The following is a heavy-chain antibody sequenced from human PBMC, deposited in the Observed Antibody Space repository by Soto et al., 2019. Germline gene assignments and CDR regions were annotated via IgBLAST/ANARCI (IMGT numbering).Heavy chain of an antibody. J-gene: IGHJ6*03. D-gene: IGHD3-10*01. CDR3: GRYGMVRGVRIRPRAYYLEV. Sequence: SETLSLTCAVYGGSFSGYYWSWIRQPPGKGLEWIGEINHSGSTNYNPSLKSRVTISVDTSKNQFSLKLSSVTAADTAWYYWGRYGMVRGVRIRPRAYYLEVWGKGTTVTVSS. CDR1: GGSFSGYY. V-gene: IGHV4-34*01. CDR2: INHSGST.